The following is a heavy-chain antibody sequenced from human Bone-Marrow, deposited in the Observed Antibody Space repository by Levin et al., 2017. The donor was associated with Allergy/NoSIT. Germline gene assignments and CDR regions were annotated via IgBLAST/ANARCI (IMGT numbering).Heavy chain of an antibody. J-gene: IGHJ6*03. CDR1: GFIFADYA. CDR3: AKAGTTVMLDYSYLDV. D-gene: IGHD4-17*01. Sequence: GESLKISCTISGFIFADYAMNWVRQAPGRGLEWVSSLDGSSGKTHYADVVKGRFTISREYSKNTLFLQMNSLRVEDAARYYCAKAGTTVMLDYSYLDVWGEGTAVTVSS. CDR2: LDGSSGKT. V-gene: IGHV3-23*01.